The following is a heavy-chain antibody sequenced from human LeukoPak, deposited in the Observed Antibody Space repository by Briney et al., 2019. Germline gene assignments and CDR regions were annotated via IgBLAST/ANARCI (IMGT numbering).Heavy chain of an antibody. Sequence: SESLSLTCTVSGDSIGTYYWSWIRQPAGKGLEWIGRIYTSGSTNYNPSLKSRVTMSVDTSKNQFSLKLSSVTAADTAVYYCARDELRFLVCWGQGTLVTVSS. D-gene: IGHD3-3*01. CDR3: ARDELRFLVC. CDR2: IYTSGST. J-gene: IGHJ4*02. CDR1: GDSIGTYY. V-gene: IGHV4-4*07.